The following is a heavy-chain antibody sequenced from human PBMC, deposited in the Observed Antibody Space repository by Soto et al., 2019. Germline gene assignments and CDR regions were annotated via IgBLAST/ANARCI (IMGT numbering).Heavy chain of an antibody. CDR3: AKSTHWGYDSSGSDY. CDR1: GFTFNTYT. J-gene: IGHJ4*02. Sequence: PXGSLKLSCAASGFTFNTYTMHWVRQTPGRGLEWVTAISGRGDGTYYAASVKGRFTVSRDNSNLYLQMNSLRVEDTAVYYCAKSTHWGYDSSGSDYWGQGTLVTVSS. V-gene: IGHV3-23*01. D-gene: IGHD3-22*01. CDR2: ISGRGDGT.